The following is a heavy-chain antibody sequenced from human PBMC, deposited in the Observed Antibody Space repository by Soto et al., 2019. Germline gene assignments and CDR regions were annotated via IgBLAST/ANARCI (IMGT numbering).Heavy chain of an antibody. Sequence: GGSLRLSCATSGFTFGSFAMHWVRQAPGKGLEWVAIMSYDGTNKYYADSVRGRFTISRDNFKNTLSLQMNSLRPEDTAVYYCARDPDSSGYYVFDYWGQGTLVTVSS. D-gene: IGHD3-22*01. CDR2: MSYDGTNK. J-gene: IGHJ4*02. CDR3: ARDPDSSGYYVFDY. V-gene: IGHV3-30*16. CDR1: GFTFGSFA.